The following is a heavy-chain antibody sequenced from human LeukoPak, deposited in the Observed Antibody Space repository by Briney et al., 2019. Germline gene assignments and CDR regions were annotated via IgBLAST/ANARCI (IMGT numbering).Heavy chain of an antibody. D-gene: IGHD2-21*01. V-gene: IGHV3-7*03. CDR3: ARRVVLDL. CDR2: IKRDGGEK. Sequence: SGGSLRLSCAASGFALSSHWMTWVRQAPGKGLEWVANIKRDGGEKYYADFVKGRFTISRDNAKNSLSLQMNSLRVEDTAVYYCARRVVLDLWGQGALVTVSS. J-gene: IGHJ5*02. CDR1: GFALSSHW.